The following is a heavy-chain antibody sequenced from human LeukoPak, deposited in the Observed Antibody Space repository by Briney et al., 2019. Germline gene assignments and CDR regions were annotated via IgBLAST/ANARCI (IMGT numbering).Heavy chain of an antibody. D-gene: IGHD6-13*01. CDR2: IKSKTDGGTT. Sequence: PGGSLRLSCAASGFTFSSYWMSWVRQAPGKGLEWVGRIKSKTDGGTTDYAAPVKGRFTISRDDSKNTLYLQMNSLKTEDTAVYYCTTETPHYSSSWLFFDYWGQGTLVTVSS. CDR1: GFTFSSYW. V-gene: IGHV3-15*01. J-gene: IGHJ4*02. CDR3: TTETPHYSSSWLFFDY.